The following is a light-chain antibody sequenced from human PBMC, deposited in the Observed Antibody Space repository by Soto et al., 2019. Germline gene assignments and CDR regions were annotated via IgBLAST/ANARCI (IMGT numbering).Light chain of an antibody. CDR2: SAS. Sequence: DIQMTQSPSSLSASVGDRVTISCRAAQSISTYLNWYQQKPGTAPRLLIYSASSAKTGVPPRFSGSGSGRDFTLTISSLRPEDIATYFCQQSYTSPPWTFGQGTKVDI. J-gene: IGKJ1*01. CDR1: QSISTY. V-gene: IGKV1-39*01. CDR3: QQSYTSPPWT.